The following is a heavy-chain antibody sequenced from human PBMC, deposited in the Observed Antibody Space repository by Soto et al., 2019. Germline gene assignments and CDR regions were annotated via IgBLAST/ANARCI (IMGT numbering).Heavy chain of an antibody. CDR3: VRPLPSGQNYGMDV. CDR2: IYNDGKT. Sequence: GGSLRLSCAASGLPVSTNYMSWVRQAPGKGLEWVSVIYNDGKTYYADSVKGRFTISRDASKNTLHLQMDSLREEDTAVYYCVRPLPSGQNYGMDVWGQGTTVTVSS. J-gene: IGHJ6*02. CDR1: GLPVSTNY. V-gene: IGHV3-53*01. D-gene: IGHD3-10*01.